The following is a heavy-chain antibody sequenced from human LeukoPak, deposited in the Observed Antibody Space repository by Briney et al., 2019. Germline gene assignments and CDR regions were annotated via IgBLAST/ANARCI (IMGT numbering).Heavy chain of an antibody. CDR3: ARVPTYCSSTSCYMRSGNWFDP. CDR1: GFTFSSYS. CDR2: ISSSSSYI. Sequence: GGSLRLSCAASGFTFSSYSMNWVRQAPGKGLEWVSSISSSSSYIYYADSVKGRFTISRDNAKNPLYLQMNSLRAEDTAVYYCARVPTYCSSTSCYMRSGNWFDPWGQGTLVTVSS. D-gene: IGHD2-2*02. V-gene: IGHV3-21*01. J-gene: IGHJ5*02.